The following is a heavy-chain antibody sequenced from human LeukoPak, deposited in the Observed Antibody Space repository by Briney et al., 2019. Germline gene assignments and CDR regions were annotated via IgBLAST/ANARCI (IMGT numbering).Heavy chain of an antibody. J-gene: IGHJ5*02. CDR2: ISSSSSYI. V-gene: IGHV3-21*01. D-gene: IGHD3-10*01. Sequence: PGGSLRPSCAASGFTFSSYSMNWVRQAPGKGLEWVSSISSSSSYIYYADSVKGRFTISRDNAKNSLYLQMNSLRAEDTAVYYCAGHYYGSGSYYPIPWGQGTLVTVSS. CDR3: AGHYYGSGSYYPIP. CDR1: GFTFSSYS.